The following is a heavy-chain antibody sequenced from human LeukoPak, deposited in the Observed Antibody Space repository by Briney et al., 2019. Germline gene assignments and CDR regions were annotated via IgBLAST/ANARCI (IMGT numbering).Heavy chain of an antibody. CDR2: IYSDGSNK. V-gene: IGHV3-33*01. J-gene: IGHJ5*01. CDR3: ARDLKIGYMDS. CDR1: GFTFSDYG. D-gene: IGHD3-22*01. Sequence: PGGSLRLSCAASGFTFSDYGIHWVRQAPGKGLEWVGVIYSDGSNKYFIDSVKGRFTISRDDSKNTVFLQMNSLRVDDTSVYYCARDLKIGYMDSWGREPWSPSPQ.